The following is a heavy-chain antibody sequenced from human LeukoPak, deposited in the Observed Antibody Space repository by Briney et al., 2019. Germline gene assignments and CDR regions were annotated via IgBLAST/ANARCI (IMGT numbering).Heavy chain of an antibody. Sequence: SETLSLTCTVSGGSISSSSYYWGWIRQPPGKGLEWIGSIYYSGSTYYNPSLKSRVTISVDTSKNQFSLKLSSVTAADTAMYYCARRMGRRFGERYYYYHYMDVWGKGTTVTISS. D-gene: IGHD3-10*01. V-gene: IGHV4-39*01. CDR3: ARRMGRRFGERYYYYHYMDV. CDR1: GGSISSSSYY. CDR2: IYYSGST. J-gene: IGHJ6*03.